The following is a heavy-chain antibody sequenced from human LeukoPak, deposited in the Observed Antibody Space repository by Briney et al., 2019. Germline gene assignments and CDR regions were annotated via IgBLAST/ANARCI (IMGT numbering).Heavy chain of an antibody. Sequence: GGSLRLSCAASGFTFSSYGMHWVRQAPGKGLEWVAFIRYDGSNKYYADSVKGRFTISRDNSKNTLYLQMNSLRAEDTAVYYCAKDFYDILTGYYSVDYYYYMDVWGKGTTVTISS. J-gene: IGHJ6*03. CDR1: GFTFSSYG. D-gene: IGHD3-9*01. CDR3: AKDFYDILTGYYSVDYYYYMDV. CDR2: IRYDGSNK. V-gene: IGHV3-30*02.